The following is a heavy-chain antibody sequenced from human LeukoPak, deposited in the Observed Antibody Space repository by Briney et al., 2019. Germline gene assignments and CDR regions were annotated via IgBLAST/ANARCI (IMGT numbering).Heavy chain of an antibody. J-gene: IGHJ4*02. Sequence: SETLSLTCAVSGYSISSGYYWGWIRHPPGKGLEWIGSIYHSGSTYYNPSLKSRVTISVDTSKNQFSLKLSSVTAADTAVYYCAVNIVVVPAASFDYWGQGTLVTVSS. CDR2: IYHSGST. D-gene: IGHD2-2*01. V-gene: IGHV4-38-2*01. CDR3: AVNIVVVPAASFDY. CDR1: GYSISSGYY.